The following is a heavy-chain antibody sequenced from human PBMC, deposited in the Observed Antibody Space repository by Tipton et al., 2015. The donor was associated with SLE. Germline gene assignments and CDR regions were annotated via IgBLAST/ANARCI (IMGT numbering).Heavy chain of an antibody. V-gene: IGHV4-39*01. CDR2: IYYSGST. Sequence: LSLTCTVSGGSISSSSYYWGWIRQPPGKGLEWIGSIYYSGSTYYNPSLKSRVTISVDTSKNQFSLKLSSVTAADTAMYYCARQEGDIVVVPAAISFDYWGQGTLVTVSS. CDR3: ARQEGDIVVVPAAISFDY. J-gene: IGHJ4*02. D-gene: IGHD2-2*02. CDR1: GGSISSSSYY.